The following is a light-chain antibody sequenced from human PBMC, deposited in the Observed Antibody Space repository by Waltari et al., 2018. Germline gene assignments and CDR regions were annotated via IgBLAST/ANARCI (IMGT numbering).Light chain of an antibody. J-gene: IGKJ1*01. V-gene: IGKV1-39*01. Sequence: DIQMTQSPSFLPASVGDRVNISCRASQRISSYLNWYQQQPGKAPRLLIYGAVSLQSGVPSRFSGSGSGTDFTLTISSLQPEDFATYYCQQTYRTPRTFGQGTKVDI. CDR1: QRISSY. CDR2: GAV. CDR3: QQTYRTPRT.